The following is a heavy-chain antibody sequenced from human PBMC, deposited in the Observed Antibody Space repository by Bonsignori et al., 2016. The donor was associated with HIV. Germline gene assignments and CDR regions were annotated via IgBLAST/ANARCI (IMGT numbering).Heavy chain of an antibody. CDR2: IYSGGSST. Sequence: GESLKISCAASGFTFSSYAMSWVRQAPGKGLEWVSVIYSGGSSTYYADSVKGRFTISRDNSKNTLYLQMNSLRAEDTAVYYCAKDRVEAAAGVSFDYWGQGTLVTVSS. D-gene: IGHD6-13*01. J-gene: IGHJ4*02. CDR1: GFTFSSYA. CDR3: AKDRVEAAAGVSFDY. V-gene: IGHV3-23*03.